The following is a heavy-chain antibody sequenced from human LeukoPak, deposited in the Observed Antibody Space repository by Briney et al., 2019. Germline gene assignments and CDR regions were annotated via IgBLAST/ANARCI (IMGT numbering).Heavy chain of an antibody. CDR2: ISAYNGNT. V-gene: IGHV1-18*01. Sequence: ASVKVSCKASGYTFTSYGITRVRQAPGQGLEWMGRISAYNGNTNYAQKIQGRVTMTTDTSTSTAYMELRSLRSDDTAVYYCARDSSAVAGTYNWFDPWGQGTLVTVSS. CDR3: ARDSSAVAGTYNWFDP. D-gene: IGHD6-19*01. CDR1: GYTFTSYG. J-gene: IGHJ5*02.